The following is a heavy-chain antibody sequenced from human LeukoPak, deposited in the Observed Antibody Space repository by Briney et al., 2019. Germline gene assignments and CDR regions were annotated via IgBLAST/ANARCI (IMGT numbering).Heavy chain of an antibody. CDR1: GGSISSSSYY. V-gene: IGHV4-39*01. J-gene: IGHJ5*02. D-gene: IGHD2-15*01. CDR2: IYYSGST. Sequence: PSETLPLTCTVSGGSISSSSYYWGWIRQPPGKGLEWIGSIYYSGSTYYNPSLKSRVTISVDTSKNQFSLKLSSVTAADTAVYYCARHLMYGHCSGGSCHSGFDPWGQGTLVTVSS. CDR3: ARHLMYGHCSGGSCHSGFDP.